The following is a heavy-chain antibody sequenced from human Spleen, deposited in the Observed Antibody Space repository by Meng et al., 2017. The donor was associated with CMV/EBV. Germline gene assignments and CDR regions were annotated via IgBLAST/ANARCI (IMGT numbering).Heavy chain of an antibody. D-gene: IGHD2-2*02. J-gene: IGHJ5*02. CDR1: GFTFSSYW. Sequence: GGSLRLSCAASGFTFSSYWMSWVRQAPGKGLEWVANIKQDGSEKYYVDSVKGRFTISRDNAKNSLYLQMNSLRAEDTAVYYCARMSEAVVPAAIDWFDPWGQGTLVTVSS. CDR3: ARMSEAVVPAAIDWFDP. V-gene: IGHV3-7*01. CDR2: IKQDGSEK.